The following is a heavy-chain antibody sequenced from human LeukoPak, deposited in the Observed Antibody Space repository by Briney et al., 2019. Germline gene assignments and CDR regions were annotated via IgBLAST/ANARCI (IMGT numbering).Heavy chain of an antibody. V-gene: IGHV4-59*01. Sequence: SETLSLTCTVSGDSITSYFWSWIRQPPGKGLEWVGYIFYSGITNYNPSLKSRVTISVDTSKNQFSLKLSSVTAADTAVYYCARDIMVRGVPGYWGQGTLVTVSS. CDR2: IFYSGIT. J-gene: IGHJ4*02. CDR1: GDSITSYF. CDR3: ARDIMVRGVPGY. D-gene: IGHD3-10*01.